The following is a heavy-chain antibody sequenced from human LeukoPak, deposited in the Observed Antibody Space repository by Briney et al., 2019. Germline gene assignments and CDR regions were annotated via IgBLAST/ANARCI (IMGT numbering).Heavy chain of an antibody. Sequence: PSETLSLTCAVSGYSISSGYYWGWIRQPPGKGLEGIGSVYHSGSTFYNPSLKSRVTISADTSKNQFSLTLTSVTAADTAVYYCARPQGATAMVAFHIWGQGTMVTVSS. CDR2: VYHSGST. V-gene: IGHV4-38-2*01. CDR3: ARPQGATAMVAFHI. CDR1: GYSISSGYY. D-gene: IGHD2-2*01. J-gene: IGHJ3*02.